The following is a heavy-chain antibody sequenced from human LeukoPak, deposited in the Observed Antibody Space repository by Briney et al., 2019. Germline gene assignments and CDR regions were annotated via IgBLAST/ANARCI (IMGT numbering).Heavy chain of an antibody. V-gene: IGHV3-23*01. CDR2: ISGSGGST. CDR1: GFTFSSYA. J-gene: IGHJ5*02. D-gene: IGHD5-12*01. CDR3: AKVCHSGYDSEPPDWFDP. Sequence: PGGSLRLSCAASGFTFSSYAMSWVRQAPGKGLEWVSAISGSGGSTYYADSVKGRFTISRDNSKNTLYLQMNSLRAEDTAVYYCAKVCHSGYDSEPPDWFDPWGQGTLVTVSS.